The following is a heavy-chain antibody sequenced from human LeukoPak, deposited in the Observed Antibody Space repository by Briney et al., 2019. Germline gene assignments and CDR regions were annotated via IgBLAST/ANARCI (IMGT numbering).Heavy chain of an antibody. Sequence: GGSLRLSCAASGFTFSVYGMHWVRQAPGKGLEWVSFIRSDGSNKYYTESVKGRFTVSRDNSNNTLYLQMNSLRVEDTAVYHCARAMLVGATTFDYWGQGTLVTVSS. D-gene: IGHD1-26*01. CDR2: IRSDGSNK. J-gene: IGHJ4*02. CDR3: ARAMLVGATTFDY. CDR1: GFTFSVYG. V-gene: IGHV3-30*02.